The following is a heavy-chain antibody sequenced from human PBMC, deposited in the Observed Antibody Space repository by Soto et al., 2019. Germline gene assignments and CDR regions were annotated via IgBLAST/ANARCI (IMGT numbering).Heavy chain of an antibody. CDR1: GASITSSGYY. J-gene: IGHJ5*02. V-gene: IGHV4-39*01. D-gene: IGHD6-13*01. CDR2: IHYSGTT. Sequence: QLQLQESGPGLVKPSETLSLTCTVSGASITSSGYYWGWNRQPPGKGLEWIGSIHYSGTTDYNPSPKSRVTISVDTSKNQFSLKLSSVTAADTAVYFCARAAATWGQGILVTVSS. CDR3: ARAAAT.